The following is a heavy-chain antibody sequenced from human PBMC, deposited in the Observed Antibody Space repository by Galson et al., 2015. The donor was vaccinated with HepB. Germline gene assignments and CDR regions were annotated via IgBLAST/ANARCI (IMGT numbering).Heavy chain of an antibody. CDR2: ISSSGSTI. Sequence: SLRLSCAPSGFTFSDYYMSWIRQAPGKGLEWVSYISSSGSTIYYADSVKGRFTISSDNAKNSLYLQMNSQRAEDTAVSYCARVVRGTTLPHALDYWGQGTLVTVSS. J-gene: IGHJ4*02. CDR1: GFTFSDYY. CDR3: ARVVRGTTLPHALDY. V-gene: IGHV3-11*01. D-gene: IGHD3-10*01.